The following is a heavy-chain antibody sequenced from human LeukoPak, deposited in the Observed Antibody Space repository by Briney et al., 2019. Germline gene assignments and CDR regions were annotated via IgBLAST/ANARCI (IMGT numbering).Heavy chain of an antibody. D-gene: IGHD2-2*01. V-gene: IGHV4-38-2*02. CDR2: FFLKGST. J-gene: IGHJ4*02. CDR1: GYSITSAYY. Sequence: SETLSLTCTVSGYSITSAYYWGWIRQPPGKGLEWIGGFFLKGSTYYNPSLKSRVTISVDTSKNQFSLTLSSVTAADTAVYYCARVARCTSCFDVDYWGQGTLVTVSS. CDR3: ARVARCTSCFDVDY.